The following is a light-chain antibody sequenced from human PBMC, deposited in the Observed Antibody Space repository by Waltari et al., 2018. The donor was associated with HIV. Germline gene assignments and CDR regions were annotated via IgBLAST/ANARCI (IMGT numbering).Light chain of an antibody. CDR1: SNDFFFFTY. J-gene: IGLJ2*01. CDR2: DLT. CDR3: SSYTNNNTLI. V-gene: IGLV2-14*03. Sequence: QSALTPPASVSGSPGHSLPIPGTDPSNDFFFFTYVSWYQQPPAKAPKLIIYDLTRRPSGVSNRFSASKSGNTASLTISGLQADDEADYYCSSYTNNNTLIFGGGTKLTVL.